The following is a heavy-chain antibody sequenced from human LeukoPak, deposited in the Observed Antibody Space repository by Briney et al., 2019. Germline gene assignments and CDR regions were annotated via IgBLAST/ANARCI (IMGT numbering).Heavy chain of an antibody. V-gene: IGHV4-4*07. Sequence: SETLSLTCSVSGGSFSNHFWSWVRQPAGKGLEWIGRIYPSGNTNYNPSLKSRVTLSVGTSKTQFYLSLSSVTAADTAVYFCVRSETIWYYFDYWGQGRLVTVSS. CDR3: VRSETIWYYFDY. CDR2: IYPSGNT. D-gene: IGHD1-7*01. CDR1: GGSFSNHF. J-gene: IGHJ4*02.